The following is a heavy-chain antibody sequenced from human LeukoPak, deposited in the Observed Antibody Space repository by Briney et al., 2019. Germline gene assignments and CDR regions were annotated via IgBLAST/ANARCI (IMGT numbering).Heavy chain of an antibody. Sequence: SETLSLTCSVSGGSISSYYWSWIRQPPGRALEWIGYIYYSGSTNYNAPLKSRDTISVDTSKNQFSVKLGSVPAADTAVYYWASWQYYDIHPRDYWGQGTLVTVSS. CDR3: ASWQYYDIHPRDY. D-gene: IGHD3-9*01. CDR2: IYYSGST. J-gene: IGHJ4*02. V-gene: IGHV4-59*01. CDR1: GGSISSYY.